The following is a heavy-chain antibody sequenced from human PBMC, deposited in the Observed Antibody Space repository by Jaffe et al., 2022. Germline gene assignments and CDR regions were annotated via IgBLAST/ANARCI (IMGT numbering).Heavy chain of an antibody. V-gene: IGHV3-48*03. Sequence: EVQLVESGGGLVQPGGSLRLSCEASGFTFSTYEMNWVRQAPGKGLEWVAYITSSDRARYYADSVKGRFTISRDNAKNSLYLQMNSLRAEDTALYFCSRTYYYDGSGYYPWGALDLWGQGTMVTVSS. D-gene: IGHD3-22*01. J-gene: IGHJ3*01. CDR1: GFTFSTYE. CDR2: ITSSDRAR. CDR3: SRTYYYDGSGYYPWGALDL.